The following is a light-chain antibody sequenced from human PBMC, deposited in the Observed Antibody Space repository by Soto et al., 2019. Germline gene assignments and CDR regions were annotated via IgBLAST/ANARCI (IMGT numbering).Light chain of an antibody. V-gene: IGKV1-17*03. CDR3: LQHNSYPPT. CDR1: QDISNF. CDR2: SAN. Sequence: DIQMTQSPSDMSASVGDRVTITCRASQDISNFLVWFQQIPGKVPKRLMYSANRLESGVPSRFSGSGSGTEFTLTISSLQPEDFATYYCLQHNSYPPTFGQGTKVDIK. J-gene: IGKJ1*01.